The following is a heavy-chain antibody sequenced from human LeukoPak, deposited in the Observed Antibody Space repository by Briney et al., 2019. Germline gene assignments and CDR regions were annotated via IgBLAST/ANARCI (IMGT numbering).Heavy chain of an antibody. Sequence: SETLSLTCTVSGGSISSGGYYWSWIRQHPGKGLEWIGYIYYSGSTYYNPSLKSRVTISVDTSKNQFSLKPSSVTAADTAVYYCARGSHSGSYYLSHNWFDPWGQGTLVTVSS. CDR1: GGSISSGGYY. CDR3: ARGSHSGSYYLSHNWFDP. V-gene: IGHV4-31*03. J-gene: IGHJ5*02. D-gene: IGHD3-10*01. CDR2: IYYSGST.